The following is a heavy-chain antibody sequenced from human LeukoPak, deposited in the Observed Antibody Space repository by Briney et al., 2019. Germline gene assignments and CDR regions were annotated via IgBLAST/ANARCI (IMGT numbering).Heavy chain of an antibody. CDR1: GYSFTNYW. V-gene: IGHV5-10-1*01. Sequence: GASPRISCKGSGYSFTNYWISWGRQLPGKGLEWMGRINPSDSYTNYSPSFQGHVTISADKSISTAYVQWSSLKATDTAIYYCARHNREDFDYWGQGTLVTVCS. D-gene: IGHD2/OR15-2a*01. CDR3: ARHNREDFDY. CDR2: INPSDSYT. J-gene: IGHJ4*02.